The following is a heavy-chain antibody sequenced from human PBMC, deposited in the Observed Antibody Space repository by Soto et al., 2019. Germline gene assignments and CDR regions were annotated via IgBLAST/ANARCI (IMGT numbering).Heavy chain of an antibody. CDR2: ISGSGGTT. D-gene: IGHD5-12*01. J-gene: IGHJ4*02. CDR1: GLTFSSYA. V-gene: IGHV3-23*01. CDR3: AKDTQTRIIVPNAGAFDY. Sequence: EVQLLESGGGLVQPGGSLRLSCAASGLTFSSYALSWVRQAPGKGLEWVSAISGSGGTTYYADSVKGRFTISRDNSRNTLYLQMNSLRAEDTAIYYCAKDTQTRIIVPNAGAFDYWGQGTLVTVSS.